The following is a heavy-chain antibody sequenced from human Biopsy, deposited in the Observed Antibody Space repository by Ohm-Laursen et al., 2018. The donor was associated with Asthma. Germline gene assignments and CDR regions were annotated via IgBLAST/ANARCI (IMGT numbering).Heavy chain of an antibody. D-gene: IGHD3-3*01. CDR1: GFTFSSYG. CDR2: ISYDGSNK. Sequence: SLRLSCTASGFTFSSYGMHWVRQAPGKGLEWVAVISYDGSNKYYADSVKGRFTISRDNSKNTLYLQMNSLRAEDTAVYYCAKWDTYYDFWSGYYTRYNYYYYGMDVWGQGTTVTVSS. V-gene: IGHV3-30*18. CDR3: AKWDTYYDFWSGYYTRYNYYYYGMDV. J-gene: IGHJ6*02.